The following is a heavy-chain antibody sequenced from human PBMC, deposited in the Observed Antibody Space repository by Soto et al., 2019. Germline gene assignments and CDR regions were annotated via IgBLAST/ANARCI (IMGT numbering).Heavy chain of an antibody. J-gene: IGHJ5*02. Sequence: QITLKESGPTVLKPTQTLTLTCTFSGFSLITSGVGVGWIRQPPGKALEWLALIYSDDDKRYNPSLKSRLTIPKDTSKNLVVLTMTDMNPVDTATYYCAHRQGQWRSGDWFDPWGQGTLVTVSS. CDR1: GFSLITSGVG. CDR3: AHRQGQWRSGDWFDP. V-gene: IGHV2-5*02. D-gene: IGHD6-19*01. CDR2: IYSDDDK.